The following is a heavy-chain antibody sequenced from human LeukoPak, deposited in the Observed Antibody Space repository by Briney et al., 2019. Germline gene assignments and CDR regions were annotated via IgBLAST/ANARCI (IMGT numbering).Heavy chain of an antibody. CDR1: GGSISSYY. CDR3: AGIVVVPAAKDYFDY. Sequence: PSETLSLTCTVSGGSISSYYWSWIRQPAGKGLECIGRIYTSGSTNYNPSLKSRVTMSVDTSKNQFSLKLSSVTAADTAVYYCAGIVVVPAAKDYFDYWGQGTLVTVSS. V-gene: IGHV4-4*07. D-gene: IGHD2-2*01. J-gene: IGHJ4*02. CDR2: IYTSGST.